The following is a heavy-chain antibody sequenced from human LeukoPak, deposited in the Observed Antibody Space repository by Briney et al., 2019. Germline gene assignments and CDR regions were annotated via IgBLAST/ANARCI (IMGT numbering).Heavy chain of an antibody. V-gene: IGHV4-59*01. CDR2: IYYSGST. Sequence: SETLSLTCTVSGGSISSYYWSWIRQPPGKGLEWLGYIYYSGSTNYNPSLKSRVTISVDTSKNQFSLKLSSVTAADTAVYYCARTLGRDGYNYWVFDYWGQGTLVTVSS. J-gene: IGHJ4*02. CDR1: GGSISSYY. CDR3: ARTLGRDGYNYWVFDY. D-gene: IGHD5-24*01.